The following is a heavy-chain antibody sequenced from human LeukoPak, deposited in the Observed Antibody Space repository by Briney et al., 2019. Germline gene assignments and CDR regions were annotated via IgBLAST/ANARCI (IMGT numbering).Heavy chain of an antibody. Sequence: GESLKISCQASGYSFTSSWIGWARQMPGKGLEWMAIINPGDSDTRYSPSFQGQVAISADKSISAVYLQWGSLKASDTAMYYCARQPGAGWFDPWGQGTLVTVSS. CDR3: ARQPGAGWFDP. V-gene: IGHV5-51*01. J-gene: IGHJ5*02. D-gene: IGHD3-10*01. CDR2: INPGDSDT. CDR1: GYSFTSSW.